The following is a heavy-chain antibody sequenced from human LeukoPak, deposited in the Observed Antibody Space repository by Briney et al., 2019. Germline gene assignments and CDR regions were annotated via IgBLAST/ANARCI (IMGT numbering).Heavy chain of an antibody. Sequence: GESLKISGKGSGYSFTTYWISWVRKIPGKGLGWMGRIDPSDSYTNYGPSFQGHVTISADKYISTAYLQWSSLKASDTAMYYCARVLLLGAFDIWGQGTMVTVSS. CDR3: ARVLLLGAFDI. CDR2: IDPSDSYT. J-gene: IGHJ3*02. V-gene: IGHV5-10-1*01. CDR1: GYSFTTYW. D-gene: IGHD2-21*02.